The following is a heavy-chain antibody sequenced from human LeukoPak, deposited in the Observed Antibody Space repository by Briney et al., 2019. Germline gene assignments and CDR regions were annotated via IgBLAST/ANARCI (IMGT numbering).Heavy chain of an antibody. J-gene: IGHJ4*02. D-gene: IGHD3-16*01. CDR1: GGSISSHY. CDR3: ARVGSSEGEFDY. V-gene: IGHV4-59*11. CDR2: IYYSGST. Sequence: SETLSLTCTVSGGSISSHYWSWIRQPPGKGLEWIGYIYYSGSTNYNPSLKSRVTISVDTSKNQFSLKLSSVTAADTAVYYCARVGSSEGEFDYWGQGTLVTVSS.